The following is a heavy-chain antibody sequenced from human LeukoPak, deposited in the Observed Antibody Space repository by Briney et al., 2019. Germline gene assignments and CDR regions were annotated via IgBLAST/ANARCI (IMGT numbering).Heavy chain of an antibody. CDR3: ARDMGSAGGFDY. CDR2: IYYSGIT. D-gene: IGHD2-15*01. J-gene: IGHJ4*02. V-gene: IGHV4-59*01. Sequence: SETLSLTCTISGDSSTSSYWSWIRQPPGKGLEWIGYIYYSGITNYNPSLKSRVTISVDTSKNHFSLKLTSVTAADTAVYYCARDMGSAGGFDYWGQGTLVTVSS. CDR1: GDSSTSSY.